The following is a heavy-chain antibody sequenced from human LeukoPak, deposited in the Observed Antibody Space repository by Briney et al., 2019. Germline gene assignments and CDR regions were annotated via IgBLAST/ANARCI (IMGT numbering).Heavy chain of an antibody. D-gene: IGHD3-3*01. J-gene: IGHJ3*02. V-gene: IGHV1-46*01. Sequence: GASVKVSCKASGYTFTSYYMHWVRQAPGQGLEWMGIINPSGGSTSYAQKFQGRVTMTRDTSTSTVYMELSSLRSEDTAVYYCARIKDGLRLLEWSYSWGAFDIWGQGTMVTVSS. CDR1: GYTFTSYY. CDR2: INPSGGST. CDR3: ARIKDGLRLLEWSYSWGAFDI.